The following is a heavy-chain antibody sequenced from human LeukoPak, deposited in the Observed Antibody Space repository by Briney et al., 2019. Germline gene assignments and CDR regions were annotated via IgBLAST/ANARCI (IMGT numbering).Heavy chain of an antibody. Sequence: SETLSLTCTVSGGSISSYYWSWIRQPPGKGLEWIGYIYYSGSANFNPSLKSRVTISVDTSKNQFSLKLSSVTAADTAVYYCARGWGYCGGDCYPYYFDYWGQGTLVTVSS. D-gene: IGHD2-21*02. V-gene: IGHV4-59*12. CDR3: ARGWGYCGGDCYPYYFDY. CDR1: GGSISSYY. J-gene: IGHJ4*02. CDR2: IYYSGSA.